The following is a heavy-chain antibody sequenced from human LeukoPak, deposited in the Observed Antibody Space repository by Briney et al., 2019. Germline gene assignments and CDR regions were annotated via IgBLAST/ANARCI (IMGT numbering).Heavy chain of an antibody. V-gene: IGHV5-51*01. Sequence: KCGESLKIPCKGSGYSFPNYWIGWVRQMPGKGLEWLGILYPGDSDTRYSPSIQGQVTISADKSISTAYLQWSSLKASDTAMYYFASRLRERFDSWGQGTLVTVSS. J-gene: IGHJ4*02. CDR3: ASRLRERFDS. D-gene: IGHD5-12*01. CDR1: GYSFPNYW. CDR2: LYPGDSDT.